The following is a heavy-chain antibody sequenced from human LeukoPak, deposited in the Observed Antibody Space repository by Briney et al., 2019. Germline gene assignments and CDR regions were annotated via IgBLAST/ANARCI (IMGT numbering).Heavy chain of an antibody. J-gene: IGHJ4*02. CDR2: IKQDGSEI. V-gene: IGHV3-7*04. D-gene: IGHD2-15*01. CDR1: GFTFSNYW. Sequence: GGSLRLSCAASGFTFSNYWMSWVRQAPGKGLEWVASIKQDGSEIYYVDSVKGRFTISRDNAKNSLCLQMNTLRAEDTAVYYCARTRSGKGYWGQGTLVTVSS. CDR3: ARTRSGKGY.